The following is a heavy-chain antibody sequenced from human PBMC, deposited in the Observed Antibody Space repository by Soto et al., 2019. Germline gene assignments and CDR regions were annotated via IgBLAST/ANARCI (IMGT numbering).Heavy chain of an antibody. Sequence: PGGSLRLSCAASGFTFIRYAMHWVRQAPGKGLECVAAVSFDGSTKHYADSVKGRFTISRDNSKNTVFLQLDSLRADDTAVYYCARDLDVWGVIAYWGRGTLVTVSS. V-gene: IGHV3-30-3*01. CDR2: VSFDGSTK. J-gene: IGHJ4*02. D-gene: IGHD3-16*01. CDR1: GFTFIRYA. CDR3: ARDLDVWGVIAY.